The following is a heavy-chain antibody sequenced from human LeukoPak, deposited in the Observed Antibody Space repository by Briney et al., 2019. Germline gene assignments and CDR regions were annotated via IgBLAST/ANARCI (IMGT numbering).Heavy chain of an antibody. Sequence: SETLSLTCTVSGGSISSSSYYWGWIRQPPGKGLEWIGYIYYSGSTNYNPSLKSRVTISVDTSKNQFSLKLSSVTAADTAVYYCARGVGIAAPRRGVGFDYWGQGTLVTVSS. D-gene: IGHD6-13*01. CDR3: ARGVGIAAPRRGVGFDY. V-gene: IGHV4-61*05. J-gene: IGHJ4*02. CDR1: GGSISSSSYY. CDR2: IYYSGST.